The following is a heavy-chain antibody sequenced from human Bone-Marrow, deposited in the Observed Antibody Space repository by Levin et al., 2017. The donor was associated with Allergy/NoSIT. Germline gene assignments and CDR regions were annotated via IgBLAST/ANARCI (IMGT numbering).Heavy chain of an antibody. V-gene: IGHV1-2*02. CDR2: INPTSGDT. J-gene: IGHJ3*02. CDR1: EYTFSAYY. D-gene: IGHD6-13*01. Sequence: EASVKVSCKASEYTFSAYYMHWVRQAPGQGLEWMGWINPTSGDTTYARDFQGRVTLTRDPSINTAYMELSSLRSDDTAVYYCARRFLWYGDAFDIWGQGTLVTVSP. CDR3: ARRFLWYGDAFDI.